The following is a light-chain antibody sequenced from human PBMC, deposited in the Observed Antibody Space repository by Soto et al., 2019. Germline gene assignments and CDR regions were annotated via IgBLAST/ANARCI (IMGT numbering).Light chain of an antibody. CDR2: EVS. V-gene: IGLV2-23*02. J-gene: IGLJ1*01. Sequence: QSVLTQPASVSGSPGQSITISCTGTSRDVGRHNLVSWYQQHPGKAPELIIYEVSKRPSGVSNRFSGSKSGNSASLTISGLQAEDEADYHCCSYAGSSTYVFGTGTKVTVL. CDR1: SRDVGRHNL. CDR3: CSYAGSSTYV.